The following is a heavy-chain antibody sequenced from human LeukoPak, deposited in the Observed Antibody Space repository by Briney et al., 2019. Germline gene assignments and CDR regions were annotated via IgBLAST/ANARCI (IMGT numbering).Heavy chain of an antibody. CDR3: ARDPRLSWYFDL. CDR1: GGSISSGGYS. V-gene: IGHV4-30-2*01. J-gene: IGHJ2*01. D-gene: IGHD5-12*01. CDR2: IYHSGST. Sequence: SQTLSLTCAVSGGSISSGGYSWSWIRQPPGKGLEWIGYIYHSGSTYYNPSLKSRVTISVDTSKNQFSLKLNSVTAADTAVYYCARDPRLSWYFDLWGRGTLVTVSS.